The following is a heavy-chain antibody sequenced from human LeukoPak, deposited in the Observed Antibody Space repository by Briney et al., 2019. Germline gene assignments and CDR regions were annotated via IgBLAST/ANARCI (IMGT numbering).Heavy chain of an antibody. CDR3: AKAPNYYGSGSYYNNWFDP. CDR1: GFTFSSYA. CDR2: ISSGGGRT. V-gene: IGHV3-23*01. Sequence: GGSLRFSCAASGFTFSSYAIRWVRQAPGKGLEWVSSISSGGGRTYYADSVKGRFTISRDNSKNTLYLQMDSLRAEDTAVYYCAKAPNYYGSGSYYNNWFDPWGQGTLVTVSS. D-gene: IGHD3-10*01. J-gene: IGHJ5*02.